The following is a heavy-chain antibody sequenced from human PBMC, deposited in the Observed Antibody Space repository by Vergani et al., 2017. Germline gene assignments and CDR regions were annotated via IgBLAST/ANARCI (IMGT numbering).Heavy chain of an antibody. V-gene: IGHV1-18*01. CDR3: ARENGYGSSGYLGY. CDR1: GGTFSSYA. Sequence: QVQLVQSGAEVKKPGSSVKVSCKASGGTFSSYAISWVRQAPGQGLEWMGGISAYNGNTNYPQKLPGRVTITIDTSTSTAYMELRSMRSDDTAVYYCARENGYGSSGYLGYWGQGSLVTVSS. D-gene: IGHD3-22*01. J-gene: IGHJ4*02. CDR2: ISAYNGNT.